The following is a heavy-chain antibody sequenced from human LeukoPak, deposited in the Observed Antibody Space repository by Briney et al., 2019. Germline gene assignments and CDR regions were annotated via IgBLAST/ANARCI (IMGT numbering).Heavy chain of an antibody. CDR2: INHSGSS. CDR1: GDSFSGYY. D-gene: IGHD1-14*01. Sequence: PSETLSLTCALYGDSFSGYYWTWIRQSPGKGLEWIGEINHSGSSNYNPSLKSRVTISVDTSKNQFSLNLTTVTAADTAIYYCATNVPGTTYFDPWGQGTLVTVSS. J-gene: IGHJ4*02. V-gene: IGHV4-34*01. CDR3: ATNVPGTTYFDP.